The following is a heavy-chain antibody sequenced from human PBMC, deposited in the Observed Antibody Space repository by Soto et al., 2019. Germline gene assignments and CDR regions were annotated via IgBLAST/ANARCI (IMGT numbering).Heavy chain of an antibody. J-gene: IGHJ6*02. CDR2: IKQDGSEK. V-gene: IGHV3-7*05. CDR1: GFTFSSYW. D-gene: IGHD3-10*01. CDR3: ARDYRVWYGELNCCMDV. Sequence: EVQLVESGGGLVQPGGSLRLSCAASGFTFSSYWMSWVRQAPGKGLEWVANIKQDGSEKYYVDSVKGRFTISRDNAKNSLYGKMNSLRAEDTAVYYCARDYRVWYGELNCCMDVWGQGTTVTVSS.